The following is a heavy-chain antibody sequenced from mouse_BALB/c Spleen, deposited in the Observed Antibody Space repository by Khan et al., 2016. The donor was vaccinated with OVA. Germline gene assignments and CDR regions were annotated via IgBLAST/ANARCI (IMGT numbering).Heavy chain of an antibody. V-gene: IGHV1S81*02. D-gene: IGHD1-1*02. CDR3: ARSGSGTPFAY. CDR2: INPSNGGA. CDR1: GYTFTCYY. Sequence: QVQLQQPGAELVKPGASVKISCKASGYTFTCYYMYWVKQRPGKGLEWIGGINPSNGGAHFNEKFKNKATLTGDKSSSTAYMQLSSLTSEDSAVYCCARSGSGTPFAYWGQGTLVTVSA. J-gene: IGHJ3*01.